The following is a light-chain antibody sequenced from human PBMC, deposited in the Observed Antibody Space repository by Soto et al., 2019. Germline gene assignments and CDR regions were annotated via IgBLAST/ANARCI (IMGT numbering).Light chain of an antibody. Sequence: DIQMTQSPSTLSASVGDRVTITCRASQNITTWGAWYQQKPGKAPNLLIYRASSLESGVPSRFSGSGSGTEFTLTISSLQPDDFATYYCQQHNSYSPTFGQGTKVDIK. CDR2: RAS. V-gene: IGKV1-5*01. CDR1: QNITTW. J-gene: IGKJ1*01. CDR3: QQHNSYSPT.